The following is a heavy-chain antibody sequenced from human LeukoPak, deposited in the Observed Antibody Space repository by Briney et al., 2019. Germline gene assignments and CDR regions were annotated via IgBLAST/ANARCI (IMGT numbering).Heavy chain of an antibody. D-gene: IGHD1-14*01. Sequence: YAQKFQGRVTMTRNTSISTAYMELSSLRSEDTAVYYCARGLTASKADGMDVWGQGTTVTVSS. J-gene: IGHJ6*02. V-gene: IGHV1-8*01. CDR3: ARGLTASKADGMDV.